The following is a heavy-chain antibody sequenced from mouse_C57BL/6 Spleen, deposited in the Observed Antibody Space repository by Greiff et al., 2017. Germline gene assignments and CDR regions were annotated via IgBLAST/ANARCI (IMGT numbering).Heavy chain of an antibody. J-gene: IGHJ3*01. CDR1: GFTFSSYA. Sequence: EVKLVESGEGLVKPGGSLKLSCAASGFTFSSYAMSWVRQTPEKRLEWVAYISSGGDYIYYADTVKGRFTISRDNARNTLYLQMSSLKSEDTAMYYCTRDGLLSGGLAYWGQGTLVTVSA. V-gene: IGHV5-9-1*02. CDR3: TRDGLLSGGLAY. D-gene: IGHD2-1*01. CDR2: ISSGGDYI.